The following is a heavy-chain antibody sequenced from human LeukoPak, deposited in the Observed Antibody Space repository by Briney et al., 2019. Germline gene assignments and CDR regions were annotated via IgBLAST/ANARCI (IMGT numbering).Heavy chain of an antibody. J-gene: IGHJ3*02. CDR1: GFTFSSYA. D-gene: IGHD3-10*01. Sequence: PGGSLRLSCAASGFTFSSYAMSWVRQAPGKGLEWVSAISGSGGATYYPDSVKGRFTISRDNSKNTLYLQESSLRAEDTAVYYCAKILFGESTYDAFDIWGQGTMVTVSS. CDR3: AKILFGESTYDAFDI. V-gene: IGHV3-23*01. CDR2: ISGSGGAT.